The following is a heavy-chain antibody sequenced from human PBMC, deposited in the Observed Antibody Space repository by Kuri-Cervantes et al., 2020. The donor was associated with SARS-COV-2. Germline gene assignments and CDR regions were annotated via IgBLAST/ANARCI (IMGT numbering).Heavy chain of an antibody. CDR1: GYSISSGYY. V-gene: IGHV4-38-2*02. CDR2: IYYSGST. D-gene: IGHD5-24*01. CDR3: ARERGGWLQLSARWYFDL. J-gene: IGHJ2*01. Sequence: GSLRLSCAVSGYSISSGYYWGWIRQPPGKGLEWIGSIYYSGSTYYNPSLKSRVTISVDTSKNQFSLKLSSVTAADTAVYYCARERGGWLQLSARWYFDLWGRGTLVTVSS.